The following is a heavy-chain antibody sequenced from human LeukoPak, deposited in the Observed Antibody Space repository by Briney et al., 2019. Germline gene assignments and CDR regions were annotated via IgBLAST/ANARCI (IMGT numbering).Heavy chain of an antibody. CDR3: ATESYSGSYLYAFDI. Sequence: ASVKVSCKASGGTFSSYAISWVRQAPGQGLEWMGGIIPIFGTANYAQKFQGRVTITADTSTDTAYMELSSLRSEDTAVYYCATESYSGSYLYAFDIWGQGTMVTVSS. CDR2: IIPIFGTA. D-gene: IGHD1-26*01. V-gene: IGHV1-69*06. J-gene: IGHJ3*02. CDR1: GGTFSSYA.